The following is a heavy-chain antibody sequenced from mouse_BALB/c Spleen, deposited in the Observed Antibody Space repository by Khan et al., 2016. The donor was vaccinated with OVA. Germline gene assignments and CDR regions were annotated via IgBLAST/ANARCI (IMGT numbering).Heavy chain of an antibody. Sequence: EVELVESGGGLVQPGGSLKLSCAASGFTFGTYTMSWVRQTPEKRLEWVAYISGGGITYYPDTVKGRFTISRDNAKNTLYLQMSSLKSEDTAMYYCTKSLYYYGSSHLFDYWDRGTTLTVSS. CDR3: TKSLYYYGSSHLFDY. CDR1: GFTFGTYT. J-gene: IGHJ2*01. CDR2: ISGGGIT. V-gene: IGHV5-12-2*01. D-gene: IGHD1-1*01.